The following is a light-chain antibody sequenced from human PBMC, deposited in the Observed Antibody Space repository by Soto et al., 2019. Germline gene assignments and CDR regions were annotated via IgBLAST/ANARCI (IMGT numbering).Light chain of an antibody. CDR2: EGS. J-gene: IGLJ1*01. CDR1: SSDGGSYNL. CDR3: CSYAGSSTFYV. Sequence: QSALTQPASVSGSPGQSITISCTGTSSDGGSYNLVSWYQQHPGKAPKLMIYEGSKRPSGVSNRFSGSQSGNTASLTISGLQAEDEADYYCCSYAGSSTFYVFGTGTKVTVL. V-gene: IGLV2-23*01.